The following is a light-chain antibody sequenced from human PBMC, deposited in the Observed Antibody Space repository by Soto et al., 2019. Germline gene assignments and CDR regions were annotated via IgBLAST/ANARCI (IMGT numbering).Light chain of an antibody. CDR2: GAS. CDR1: QSVSSSY. V-gene: IGKV3-20*01. CDR3: EQDGSSLPCT. Sequence: EIVLTQSPGTLSLSPGERATLSCRASQSVSSSYLAWYQQKPGQAPRLLIYGASSRATGIPDRFSGSGSGTDFTLTISRLEPEDFAVYYCEQDGSSLPCTFGQGTKLEIK. J-gene: IGKJ2*02.